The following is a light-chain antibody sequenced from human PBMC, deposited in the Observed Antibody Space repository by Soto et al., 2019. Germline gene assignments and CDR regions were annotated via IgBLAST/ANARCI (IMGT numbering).Light chain of an antibody. CDR2: GAS. V-gene: IGKV3-15*01. Sequence: EIVMTQSPATLSVSPGERATLSCRASQSVGSNLAWYQQKPGQAPRLLIYGASTRATGIPARFSGSGSGKEFTLTISSLRSEDFAIYFCQRYNNWPPDRTFGQGTKVEIK. CDR1: QSVGSN. J-gene: IGKJ1*01. CDR3: QRYNNWPPDRT.